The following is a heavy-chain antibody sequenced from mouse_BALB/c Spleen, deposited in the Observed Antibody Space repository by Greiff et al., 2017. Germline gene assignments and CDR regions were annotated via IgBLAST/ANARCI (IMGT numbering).Heavy chain of an antibody. V-gene: IGHV10-1*02. D-gene: IGHD1-1*01. J-gene: IGHJ2*01. CDR3: VRHGGSSYFDY. CDR2: IRSKSNNYAT. Sequence: EVQVVESGGGLVQPKGSLKLSCAASGFTFNTYAMNWVRQAPGKGLEWVARIRSKSNNYATYYADSVKDRFTISRDDSQSMLYLQMNNLKTEDTAMYYCVRHGGSSYFDYWGQGTTLTVSS. CDR1: GFTFNTYA.